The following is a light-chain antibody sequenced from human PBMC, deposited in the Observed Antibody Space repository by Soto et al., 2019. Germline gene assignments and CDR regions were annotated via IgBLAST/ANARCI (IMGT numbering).Light chain of an antibody. V-gene: IGKV3-15*01. J-gene: IGKJ1*01. CDR2: GAS. CDR1: QSVSTN. CDR3: QQYYTWPRT. Sequence: EIVMTQSPGTLSVSPGEGATLSCRASQSVSTNLAWYQQKPDQAPRLLIYGASTTATGMPARISGSGSGTEFTLTISRLQSEDFAVYYRQQYYTWPRTFGQGNRVEIK.